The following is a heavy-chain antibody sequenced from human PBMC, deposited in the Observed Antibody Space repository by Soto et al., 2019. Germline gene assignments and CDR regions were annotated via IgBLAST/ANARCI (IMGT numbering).Heavy chain of an antibody. CDR1: GYSFTNYW. J-gene: IGHJ5*02. CDR3: ARTNGAGSYYNP. V-gene: IGHV5-51*03. CDR2: IYPGDSDP. Sequence: EVQLVQSGAEVKKPGESLKISCKASGYSFTNYWIAWMRQMPGKGLEWMGIIYPGDSDPRYSPSFQGQVTISADNSISTAYLQWSSLRASDTAIYYCARTNGAGSYYNPWGQGTLVTVSS. D-gene: IGHD3-10*01.